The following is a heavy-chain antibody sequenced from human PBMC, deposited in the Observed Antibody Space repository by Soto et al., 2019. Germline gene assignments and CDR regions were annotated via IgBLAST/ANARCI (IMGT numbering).Heavy chain of an antibody. D-gene: IGHD7-27*01. Sequence: QVQLQESGPGLVKPSQTLSLTCTVSGGSISSGDYYWTWIRQPPGKGLEWIGYIFFSESTYYNPSLKSRITISVDTSKNQFSLKLSSVTAADTAVYYGARDRAWDYGMDVWGQGTTVTVSS. CDR2: IFFSEST. V-gene: IGHV4-30-4*01. J-gene: IGHJ6*02. CDR3: ARDRAWDYGMDV. CDR1: GGSISSGDYY.